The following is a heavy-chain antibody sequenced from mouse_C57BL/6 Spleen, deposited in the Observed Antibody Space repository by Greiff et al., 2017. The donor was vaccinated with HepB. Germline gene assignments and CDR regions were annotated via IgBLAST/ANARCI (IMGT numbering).Heavy chain of an antibody. J-gene: IGHJ4*01. CDR3: ERHGYYDYAMDY. CDR1: GYTFTSYW. Sequence: QVHVKQSGAALVKPGASVKMSCKASGYTFTSYWITWVKQSPGQGFEWIGDIYPGSGSTNYNEKFKSKATLTVDTSSSTAYMQLSSLTSEDSAVYYCERHGYYDYAMDYWGEGTSVTNSS. V-gene: IGHV1-55*01. D-gene: IGHD2-3*01. CDR2: IYPGSGST.